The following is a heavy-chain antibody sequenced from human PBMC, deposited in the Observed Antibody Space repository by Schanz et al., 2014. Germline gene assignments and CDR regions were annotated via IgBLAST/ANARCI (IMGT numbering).Heavy chain of an antibody. CDR2: VIPILGVT. D-gene: IGHD2-2*01. J-gene: IGHJ6*04. Sequence: QVQLVQSGADVKKPGSSVRVSCKASGGTFSRLTFSWVRQAPGQGLEWMGRVIPILGVTHYAQKFQGRVTITADKSTTTAYMELNSLNSDDTALYYCARGTMPGTFDIWGKGTTVTISS. V-gene: IGHV1-69*02. CDR1: GGTFSRLT. CDR3: ARGTMPGTFDI.